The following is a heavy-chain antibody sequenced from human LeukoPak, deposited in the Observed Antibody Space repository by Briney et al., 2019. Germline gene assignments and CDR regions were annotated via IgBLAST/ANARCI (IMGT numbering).Heavy chain of an antibody. V-gene: IGHV1-18*01. J-gene: IGHJ4*02. Sequence: ASVEVSCKASGYTFTSYGLTWVRQAPGQGLEWMGWISAYNGNTNYAQKLQGRVTMTTDTSTRTAYMELRSLRSDDTAVYYCARAPNYYDNSGYYYPYYFDSWGQGTLVTVSS. CDR2: ISAYNGNT. D-gene: IGHD3-22*01. CDR1: GYTFTSYG. CDR3: ARAPNYYDNSGYYYPYYFDS.